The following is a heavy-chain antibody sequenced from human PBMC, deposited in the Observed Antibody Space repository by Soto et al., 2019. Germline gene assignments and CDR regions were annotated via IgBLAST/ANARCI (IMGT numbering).Heavy chain of an antibody. D-gene: IGHD6-19*01. CDR1: GFTFSSYG. V-gene: IGHV3-33*01. J-gene: IGHJ3*02. CDR3: ARDEGVGSGWFDAFDI. Sequence: QVQLVESGGGVVQPGRSLRLSCAASGFTFSSYGMHWVRQAPGKGLEWVAVIWYDGSNKYYADSVKGRFTISRDNSKNTLYVQMNSMRVEDTAVYYCARDEGVGSGWFDAFDIWGQGRMVTVSS. CDR2: IWYDGSNK.